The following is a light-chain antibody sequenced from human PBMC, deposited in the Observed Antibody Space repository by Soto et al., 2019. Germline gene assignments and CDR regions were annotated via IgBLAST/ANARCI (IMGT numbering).Light chain of an antibody. J-gene: IGKJ2*01. CDR3: QPRCRSPRT. CDR1: QSVSSY. Sequence: EIVLTQSPATLSLSPGERATLSCRASQSVSSYLAWYQQKPGQAPRLLIYGASNRATGIPARFSGSGSGTDFTLTIIELEHVAFAYCYYQPRCRSPRTFGQGTKLESK. V-gene: IGKV3-11*01. CDR2: GAS.